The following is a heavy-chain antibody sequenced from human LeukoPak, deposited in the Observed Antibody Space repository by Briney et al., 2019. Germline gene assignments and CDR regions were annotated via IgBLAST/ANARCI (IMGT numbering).Heavy chain of an antibody. J-gene: IGHJ4*02. CDR3: ARGPGDY. CDR2: TYYSGST. Sequence: SETLSLTCTVSGGSISSYYWSWLRQPPGKGLEWIGYTYYSGSTNYNPSLTSRVTISVDTSKNQFSLTLSSVTAADTGVYYCARGPGDYWGQGTLVTVSS. V-gene: IGHV4-59*01. CDR1: GGSISSYY.